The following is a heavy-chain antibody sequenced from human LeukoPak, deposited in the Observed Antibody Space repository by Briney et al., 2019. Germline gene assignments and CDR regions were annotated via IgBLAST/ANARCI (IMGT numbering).Heavy chain of an antibody. CDR3: AAEYYDILTGSNYYYGMDV. Sequence: GGSLRLSCAASGFTFSSYAMSWVRQAPGKGLEWVSAISGSGGSTYYADSVKGRFTTSRDNSKNTLYLQMNSLRAEDTAVYYCAAEYYDILTGSNYYYGMDVWGQGTTVTVSS. J-gene: IGHJ6*02. CDR2: ISGSGGST. D-gene: IGHD3-9*01. V-gene: IGHV3-23*01. CDR1: GFTFSSYA.